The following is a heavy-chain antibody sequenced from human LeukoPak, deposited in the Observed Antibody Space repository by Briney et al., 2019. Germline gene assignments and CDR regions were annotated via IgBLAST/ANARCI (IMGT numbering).Heavy chain of an antibody. Sequence: ASVKVSCKASGYTFTGYYMHWVRQAPGQGLEWMGWINPNSGGTNYAQKFQGRVTMTRDTSISTAYMELSRLRSDDTAVYYCARDQEAILTGYYNKPSRSDAFDIWGQGTMVTVSS. D-gene: IGHD3-9*01. J-gene: IGHJ3*02. CDR1: GYTFTGYY. V-gene: IGHV1-2*02. CDR3: ARDQEAILTGYYNKPSRSDAFDI. CDR2: INPNSGGT.